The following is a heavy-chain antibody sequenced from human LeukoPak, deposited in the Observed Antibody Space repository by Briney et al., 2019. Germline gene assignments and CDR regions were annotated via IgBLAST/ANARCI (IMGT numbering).Heavy chain of an antibody. CDR2: IRYDGSNK. V-gene: IGHV3-30*02. CDR1: GFTFSSFG. J-gene: IGHJ4*02. D-gene: IGHD2-21*02. Sequence: GGSLRLSCAASGFTFSSFGMHWVRQAPGKGLEWVAFIRYDGSNKYYADSVKGRFTISRDNSKNTLYLQMNSLRAEDTAVYYCAKDPRCGGDRYSDDYWGQGTLVTVSS. CDR3: AKDPRCGGDRYSDDY.